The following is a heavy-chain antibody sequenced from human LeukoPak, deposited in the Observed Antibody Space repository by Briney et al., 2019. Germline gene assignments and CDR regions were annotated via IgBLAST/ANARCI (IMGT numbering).Heavy chain of an antibody. Sequence: PGGSLRLSCAASGFTFSSYSMNWVRQAPGKGLEWVSSISSSSSYIYYADSVKGRFTISRDNSKNTLYLQMNSLRAEDTAVYYCAKRSSTDYYYYYMDVWGKGTTVTVSS. V-gene: IGHV3-21*01. CDR1: GFTFSSYS. CDR2: ISSSSSYI. CDR3: AKRSSTDYYYYYMDV. J-gene: IGHJ6*03. D-gene: IGHD2-2*01.